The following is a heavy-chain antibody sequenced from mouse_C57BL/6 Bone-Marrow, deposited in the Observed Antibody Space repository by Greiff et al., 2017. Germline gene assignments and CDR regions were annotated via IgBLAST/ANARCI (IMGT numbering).Heavy chain of an antibody. D-gene: IGHD2-1*01. J-gene: IGHJ2*01. CDR3: ARATMALHYFDY. Sequence: VQLQQPGAELVKPGASVKLSCKASGYTFTSYWMQWVKQRPGQGLEWIGEIDPSDSYTNYNQKFKGKATLTVDTSSSTAYMQLSSLTSEDSAVYYCARATMALHYFDYWGQGTTLTVSS. CDR2: IDPSDSYT. V-gene: IGHV1-50*01. CDR1: GYTFTSYW.